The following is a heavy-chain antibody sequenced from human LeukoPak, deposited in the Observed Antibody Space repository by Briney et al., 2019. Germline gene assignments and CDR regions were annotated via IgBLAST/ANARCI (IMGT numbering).Heavy chain of an antibody. J-gene: IGHJ4*02. D-gene: IGHD3-10*01. CDR2: IGTAGDT. Sequence: PGGSLRLSCAASGFTFSSYDMHWVRHATGKGLEWVSAIGTAGDTYYPGSVKGRFTISRENAKNSLYLQMNSLRAGDTAVYYCARDYGSGSYYDYWGQGTLVTVSS. CDR1: GFTFSSYD. CDR3: ARDYGSGSYYDY. V-gene: IGHV3-13*01.